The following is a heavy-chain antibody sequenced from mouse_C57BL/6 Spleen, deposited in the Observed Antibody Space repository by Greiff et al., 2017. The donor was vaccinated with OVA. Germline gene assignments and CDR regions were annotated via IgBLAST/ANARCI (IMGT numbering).Heavy chain of an antibody. CDR1: GFNIKNTY. J-gene: IGHJ4*01. Sequence: EVKLVESVAELVRPGASVKLSCTASGFNIKNTYMHWVKQRPEQGLEWIGRIDPANGNTKYAPKFQGKATITADTSSNTAYLQLSSLTSEDTAIYYCARILYYYGSSYDAMDYWGQGTSVTVSS. CDR3: ARILYYYGSSYDAMDY. V-gene: IGHV14-3*01. CDR2: IDPANGNT. D-gene: IGHD1-1*01.